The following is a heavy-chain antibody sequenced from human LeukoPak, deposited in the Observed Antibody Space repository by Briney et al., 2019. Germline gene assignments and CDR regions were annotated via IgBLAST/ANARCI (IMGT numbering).Heavy chain of an antibody. CDR2: ITGSGGST. J-gene: IGHJ4*02. CDR3: AKDRVCSGGSCYFDY. D-gene: IGHD2-15*01. CDR1: GFTFSSYA. V-gene: IGHV3-23*01. Sequence: GGSLRLSCAASGFTFSSYAMNWVRQAPGKGLEWVSGITGSGGSTFYADSVKGRFTISRDNSKNTLYLQMSSLRAEDTAVYYCAKDRVCSGGSCYFDYWGQGTLVTVSS.